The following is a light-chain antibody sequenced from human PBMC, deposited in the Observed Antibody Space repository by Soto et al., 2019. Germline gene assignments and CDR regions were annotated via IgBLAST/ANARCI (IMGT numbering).Light chain of an antibody. CDR1: SSNIGGNS. CDR2: DDN. Sequence: QSVLTQPPSVSAAPGQKVTISCSGSSSNIGGNSVSWYQQIPGTAPKLLIYDDNKRPSGIPDRFSGSKSGTSATLGITGFQTGDEADYYCGSWDSSLSAYVFGNGTKVTVL. J-gene: IGLJ1*01. V-gene: IGLV1-51*01. CDR3: GSWDSSLSAYV.